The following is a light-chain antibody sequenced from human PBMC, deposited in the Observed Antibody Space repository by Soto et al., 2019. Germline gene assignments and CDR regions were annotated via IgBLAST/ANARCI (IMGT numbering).Light chain of an antibody. CDR2: DVN. CDR1: SSDVGAYIF. J-gene: IGLJ1*01. Sequence: QSALAQPPSASGSPGQSVTISCTGTSSDVGAYIFVSWYQQHPGKAPKLMIYDVNRRPSGVPDRFSGSKSGNTASLTVSGLQAEDEADYYCVSFAGGTYVFGTGTKATVL. CDR3: VSFAGGTYV. V-gene: IGLV2-8*01.